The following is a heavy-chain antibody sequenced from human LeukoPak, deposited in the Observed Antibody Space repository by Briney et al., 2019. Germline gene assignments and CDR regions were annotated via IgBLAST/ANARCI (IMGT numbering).Heavy chain of an antibody. CDR3: ARDYKVELVLHYYYCYGMDV. V-gene: IGHV1-46*01. J-gene: IGHJ6*02. CDR2: INPSGGST. Sequence: ASVKVSCKASGYTFTSYYMHWVRQAPGQGLEWMGIINPSGGSTSYAQKFQGRVTMTRDTSTSTVYMELSSLRSEDTAVYYCARDYKVELVLHYYYCYGMDVWGQGTTVTVSS. CDR1: GYTFTSYY. D-gene: IGHD6-6*01.